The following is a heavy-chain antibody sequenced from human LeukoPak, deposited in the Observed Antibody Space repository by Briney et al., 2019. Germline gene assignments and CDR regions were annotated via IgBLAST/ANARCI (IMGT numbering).Heavy chain of an antibody. Sequence: PGGSLRLSCVASGFTFSSYWVTWVRQAPGKGLEWVGNIKQDGSEKYYMDSVKGRFTISRDNAKNSVYLQMNSLRAEDTALYYCAKVISISSGWYAGTYDAFDIWGQGTMVTVSS. D-gene: IGHD6-19*01. CDR2: IKQDGSEK. CDR3: AKVISISSGWYAGTYDAFDI. V-gene: IGHV3-7*03. J-gene: IGHJ3*02. CDR1: GFTFSSYW.